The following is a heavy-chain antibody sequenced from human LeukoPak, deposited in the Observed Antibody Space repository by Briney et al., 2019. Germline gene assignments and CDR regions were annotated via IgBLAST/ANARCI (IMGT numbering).Heavy chain of an antibody. V-gene: IGHV3-30*03. Sequence: GGCLRLSCAASGFTFSSYGMHWVHQAPGKGLEWVAVISYDGSNKYYADSVKGRFTISRDNSKNTLYLQMNSLRAEDTAVYYCADSGYSSSREYFQHWGQGTLVTVSS. J-gene: IGHJ1*01. CDR1: GFTFSSYG. D-gene: IGHD6-13*01. CDR2: ISYDGSNK. CDR3: ADSGYSSSREYFQH.